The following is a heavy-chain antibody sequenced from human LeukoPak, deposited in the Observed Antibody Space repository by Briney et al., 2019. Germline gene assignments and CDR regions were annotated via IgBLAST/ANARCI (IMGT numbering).Heavy chain of an antibody. CDR1: GFTFSSYW. CDR3: ARGVWLEGRALDY. CDR2: IKQDGSEK. D-gene: IGHD5-18*01. V-gene: IGHV3-7*04. J-gene: IGHJ4*02. Sequence: GGSLRLSCAASGFTFSSYWMSWVRQAPGKGLEWVANIKQDGSEKYYVDSVKGRFTISRDNAKNSLYLQMNSLRAEDTAVYYCARGVWLEGRALDYWGQGTLVTVSS.